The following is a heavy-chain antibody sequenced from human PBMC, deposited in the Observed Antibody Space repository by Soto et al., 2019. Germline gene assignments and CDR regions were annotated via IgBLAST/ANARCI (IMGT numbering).Heavy chain of an antibody. CDR2: ITGSGGST. V-gene: IGHV3-23*01. J-gene: IGHJ5*02. D-gene: IGHD6-19*01. Sequence: PGGSLRLSCAASGFTFSTYAMIWVRQAPGKGLEWVSVITGSGGSTYYADSVKGRFTISRDTAKNTLYLQMNSLRAEDTAVYYCAREAGTWHLPLNWFDPWGQGTLVTVSS. CDR1: GFTFSTYA. CDR3: AREAGTWHLPLNWFDP.